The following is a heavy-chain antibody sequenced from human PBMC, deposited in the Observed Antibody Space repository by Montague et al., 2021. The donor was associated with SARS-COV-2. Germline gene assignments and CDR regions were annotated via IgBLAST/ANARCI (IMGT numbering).Heavy chain of an antibody. Sequence: SLRLSCAASGFTFSTYAMNWVRQAPGKGLEWVSGVSSGGNKHHADSVAGRFTIPRDDSRNTLYLQMHSLRAEDTAMYYCAKNFPGQFYFDDWGQGTLVAVSS. D-gene: IGHD2/OR15-2a*01. CDR2: VSSGGNK. V-gene: IGHV3-23*01. J-gene: IGHJ4*02. CDR3: AKNFPGQFYFDD. CDR1: GFTFSTYA.